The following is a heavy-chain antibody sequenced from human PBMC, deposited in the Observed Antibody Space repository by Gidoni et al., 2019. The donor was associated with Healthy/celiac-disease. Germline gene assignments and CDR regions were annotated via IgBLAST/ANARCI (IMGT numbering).Heavy chain of an antibody. J-gene: IGHJ4*02. V-gene: IGHV1-69*01. CDR3: AREWGEGSSWYHFGY. CDR1: VGTFSSYA. CDR2: IIPIFGTA. Sequence: QVQLVQSGAAVKKPGSSVRVCCKASVGTFSSYAIRWVRQAPGQGREWMGGIIPIFGTAYYAQKFQGRVTITADESTSTAYMELSIRRSEDTAVYYCAREWGEGSSWYHFGYWGQGTLVTVSS. D-gene: IGHD6-13*01.